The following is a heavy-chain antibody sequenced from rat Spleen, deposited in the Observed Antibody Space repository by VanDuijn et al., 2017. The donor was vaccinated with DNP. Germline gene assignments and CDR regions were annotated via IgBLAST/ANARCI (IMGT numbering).Heavy chain of an antibody. D-gene: IGHD1-7*01. V-gene: IGHV3-1*01. CDR3: ARWTRYFDY. Sequence: EVHLQESGPGLVKPSQSLSLTCSVTDYSITSDYWGWLRKFPGNKMEWIGHISYSGSTSYNPSLKSRISITRDTSKNHFFLQLSSVTTEDTATYYCARWTRYFDYWGQGVMVTVSS. CDR2: ISYSGST. J-gene: IGHJ2*01. CDR1: DYSITSDY.